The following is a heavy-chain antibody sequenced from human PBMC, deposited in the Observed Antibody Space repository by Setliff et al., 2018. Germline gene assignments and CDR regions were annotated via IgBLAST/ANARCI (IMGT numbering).Heavy chain of an antibody. Sequence: PGGSLRLSCEVSGITLSYSAMDWIRQTPGKGLEWVAFMQTDGITKNYADSVKGRFTMSRDISKNMVSLQMNSLRLEDTAIYYCAKQVLTSSWPNDAFDIWGQGTMVTVSS. CDR1: GITLSYSA. CDR3: AKQVLTSSWPNDAFDI. J-gene: IGHJ3*02. D-gene: IGHD6-13*01. V-gene: IGHV3-30*02. CDR2: MQTDGITK.